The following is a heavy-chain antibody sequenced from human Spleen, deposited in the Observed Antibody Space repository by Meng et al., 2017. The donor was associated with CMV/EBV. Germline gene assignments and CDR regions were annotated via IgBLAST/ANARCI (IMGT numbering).Heavy chain of an antibody. J-gene: IGHJ4*02. D-gene: IGHD6-6*01. CDR3: AKAGYSSSLGIDY. CDR2: IWYDGSNK. Sequence: GESLKISCAASGFTLSSYAMSWVRQAPGKGLEWVAVIWYDGSNKYYADSVKGRFTISRDNSQNSLYLQMNSLRTEDTALYYCAKAGYSSSLGIDYWGQGTLVTVSS. V-gene: IGHV3-33*03. CDR1: GFTLSSYA.